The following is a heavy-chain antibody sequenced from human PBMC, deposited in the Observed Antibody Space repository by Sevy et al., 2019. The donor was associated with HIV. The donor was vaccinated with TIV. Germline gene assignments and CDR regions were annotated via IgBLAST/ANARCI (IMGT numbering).Heavy chain of an antibody. Sequence: LSLTCAASGFTFSSYSMNWVRQAPGKGLEWVSYISSTSNTIYYAGPVKGRFTISRDNAKTSLYLQMNSLRDEDTAVYYCARGILDDYVWGSYRFPNFDYWGQGTLVTVSS. V-gene: IGHV3-48*02. CDR2: ISSTSNTI. J-gene: IGHJ4*02. D-gene: IGHD3-16*02. CDR1: GFTFSSYS. CDR3: ARGILDDYVWGSYRFPNFDY.